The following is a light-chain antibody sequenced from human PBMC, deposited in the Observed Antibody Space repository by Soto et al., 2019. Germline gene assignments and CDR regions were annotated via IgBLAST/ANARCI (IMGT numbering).Light chain of an antibody. CDR2: GAS. V-gene: IGKV3-20*01. CDR1: QSVDSNY. CDR3: QQYGSSGT. Sequence: EIVLTQSPGTLSLSPGGGATLSCRASQSVDSNYLAWYQQKPGQAPRLLIYGASNRATGIPDRFSGSGSGTDFTLTISRLEPEDFAAYYCQQYGSSGTFGQGTKVDIK. J-gene: IGKJ1*01.